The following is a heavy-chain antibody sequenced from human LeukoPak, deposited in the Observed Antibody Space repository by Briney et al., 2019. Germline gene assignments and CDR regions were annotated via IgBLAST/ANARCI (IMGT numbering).Heavy chain of an antibody. CDR2: IKQDGSEK. D-gene: IGHD3-10*01. CDR3: ARDFFPMGDQQFARDYGMDV. CDR1: GFTFSSYW. J-gene: IGHJ6*02. V-gene: IGHV3-7*01. Sequence: GGSLRLSCAASGFTFSSYWMSWVRQALGKGLESVANIKQDGSEKYYVDSVKGRFTISRDNAKNSLYLQMNSLRAEDTAVYYCARDFFPMGDQQFARDYGMDVWGQGTTVTVSS.